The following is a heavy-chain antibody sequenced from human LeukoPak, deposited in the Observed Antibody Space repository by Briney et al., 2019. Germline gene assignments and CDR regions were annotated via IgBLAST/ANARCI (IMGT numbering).Heavy chain of an antibody. CDR1: GFTFTGHS. Sequence: GGSLRLSCVASGFTFTGHSMHGVRQAPAKGLEWVAVVADDEKTIFYADSLKGRFTVSRDNSKNTVYLQMNSLRDEDTAVYYCAREKQSGGTPFDYWGQGSLVTVSS. D-gene: IGHD1-26*01. CDR3: AREKQSGGTPFDY. CDR2: VADDEKTI. J-gene: IGHJ4*02. V-gene: IGHV3-30*04.